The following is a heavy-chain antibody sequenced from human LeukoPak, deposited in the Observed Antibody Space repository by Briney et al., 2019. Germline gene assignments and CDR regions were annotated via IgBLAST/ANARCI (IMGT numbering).Heavy chain of an antibody. CDR1: GYSISSGYY. D-gene: IGHD6-19*01. V-gene: IGHV4-38-2*02. Sequence: SETLSLTCTVSGYSISSGYYWGWIRQPPGKGLEWIGSIYHSGSAYYNPSLKSRVTISVDTSKNQFSLKLSSVTAADTAVCYCARDLGQQWLVNWFDPWGQGTLVTVSS. J-gene: IGHJ5*02. CDR2: IYHSGSA. CDR3: ARDLGQQWLVNWFDP.